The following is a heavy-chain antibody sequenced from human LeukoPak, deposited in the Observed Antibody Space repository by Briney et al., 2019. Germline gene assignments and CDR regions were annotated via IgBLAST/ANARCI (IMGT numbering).Heavy chain of an antibody. Sequence: GGSPRLSCAASGFTFSNYFMHWVRQAPGKGLVWVSRISGDGTTTMYADSVKGRFTISRDNAKNTLYLQMNSLRDEDTAVYYCARRVDATRWFDPWGQGTLVAVSS. CDR2: ISGDGTTT. V-gene: IGHV3-74*03. CDR1: GFTFSNYF. CDR3: ARRVDATRWFDP. D-gene: IGHD2-15*01. J-gene: IGHJ5*02.